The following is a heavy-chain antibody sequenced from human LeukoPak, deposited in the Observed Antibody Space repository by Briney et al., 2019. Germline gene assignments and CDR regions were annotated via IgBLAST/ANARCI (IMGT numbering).Heavy chain of an antibody. CDR3: ARRLRYFDWLNYFDY. V-gene: IGHV4-38-2*02. Sequence: SETLSLTCTVSGYSISSGYYWGWIRQSPEKGLEWIGSIYHSGSTNYNPSLKSRVTISVDTSKNQFSLKLSSVTAADTAVYYCARRLRYFDWLNYFDYWGQGTLVTVSS. CDR1: GYSISSGYY. CDR2: IYHSGST. J-gene: IGHJ4*02. D-gene: IGHD3-9*01.